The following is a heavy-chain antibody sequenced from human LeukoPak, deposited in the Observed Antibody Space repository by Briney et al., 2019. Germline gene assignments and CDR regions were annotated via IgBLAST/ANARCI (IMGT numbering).Heavy chain of an antibody. Sequence: ASVKVSCKASGYTFTSYDINWVRQATGQGLEWMGWMNPNSGNTGYAQKFQGRVTITRNTSISTAYMELSSLRSEDTAVYYCARAYCSSTSCPFYMDVWGKGTTVTVSS. CDR2: MNPNSGNT. J-gene: IGHJ6*03. CDR1: GYTFTSYD. D-gene: IGHD2-2*01. V-gene: IGHV1-8*03. CDR3: ARAYCSSTSCPFYMDV.